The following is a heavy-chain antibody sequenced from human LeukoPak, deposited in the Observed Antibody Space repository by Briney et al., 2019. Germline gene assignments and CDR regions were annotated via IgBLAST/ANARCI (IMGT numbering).Heavy chain of an antibody. J-gene: IGHJ4*02. V-gene: IGHV3-23*01. CDR3: AKGVWFGEFNERYYFDY. CDR2: ISGSGGST. D-gene: IGHD3-10*01. Sequence: QAGGSLRLSCAASGFTFSSYAMSWVRQAPGKGLEWVSAISGSGGSTYYADSVKGRFTISRDNSKNTLYLQMNSLRAEDTAVYYCAKGVWFGEFNERYYFDYWGQGTLVTVSS. CDR1: GFTFSSYA.